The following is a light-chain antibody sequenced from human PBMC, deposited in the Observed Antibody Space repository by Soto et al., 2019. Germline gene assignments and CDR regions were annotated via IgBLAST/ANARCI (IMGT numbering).Light chain of an antibody. Sequence: QSVLTQPPSVSGAPGQRVTIXCTGSSSNIGAGYDVHWYQQLPGTAPKLLIYGNSNRPSGVPDRFSGSKSGTSASLAITGLQAEDEADYYCQSYDSSLSSYVFGTGTKLTVL. CDR1: SSNIGAGYD. V-gene: IGLV1-40*01. CDR3: QSYDSSLSSYV. J-gene: IGLJ1*01. CDR2: GNS.